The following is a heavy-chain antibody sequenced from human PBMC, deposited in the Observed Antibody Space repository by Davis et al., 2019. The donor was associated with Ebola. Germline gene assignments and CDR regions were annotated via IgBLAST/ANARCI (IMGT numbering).Heavy chain of an antibody. CDR2: IIPIFGTA. Sequence: SVKVFCKASGGTFSSYAISWVRQAPGQGLEWMGGIIPIFGTANYAQKFQGRVTITADESTSTAYMELSSLRSEDTALYYCARGEALVHWNVPTPHWFDPWGQGTLVTVSS. D-gene: IGHD1-1*01. J-gene: IGHJ5*02. CDR1: GGTFSSYA. V-gene: IGHV1-69*13. CDR3: ARGEALVHWNVPTPHWFDP.